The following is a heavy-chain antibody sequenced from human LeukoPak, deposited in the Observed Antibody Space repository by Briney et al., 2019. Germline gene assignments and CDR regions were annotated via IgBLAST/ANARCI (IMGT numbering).Heavy chain of an antibody. CDR2: IKSKTDGGTT. J-gene: IGHJ6*03. CDR1: GFTFSNAW. Sequence: GGSLRLSCAASGFTFSNAWMSWVRQAPGKGLEWVGRIKSKTDGGTTDYAAPVKGRFTISRDDSKNTLYLQMNSLKTEDTAVYYCTTRGMDYWAVDIVATILSYYYYMDVWGKGTTVTVSS. CDR3: TTRGMDYWAVDIVATILSYYYYMDV. D-gene: IGHD5-12*01. V-gene: IGHV3-15*01.